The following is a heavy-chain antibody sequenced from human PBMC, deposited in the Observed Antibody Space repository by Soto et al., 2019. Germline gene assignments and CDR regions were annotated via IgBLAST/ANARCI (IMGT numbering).Heavy chain of an antibody. J-gene: IGHJ4*02. V-gene: IGHV3-23*01. Sequence: GGSLRLSCAASGFTFNNYAMNWVRQAPGKGLEWVATISGTGGSTYYADSVKGRFTISRDNSKNTLYLQMNSLRVEDMAVYYCAKDRLAGNFDYWGQGTKVTVSS. CDR2: ISGTGGST. CDR1: GFTFNNYA. CDR3: AKDRLAGNFDY.